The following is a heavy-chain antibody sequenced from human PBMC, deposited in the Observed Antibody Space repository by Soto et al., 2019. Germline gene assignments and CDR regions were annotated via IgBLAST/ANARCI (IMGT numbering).Heavy chain of an antibody. Sequence: GGSLRLSCAASGFTFSSYNMNWVRQAPGKGLEWVSYISSSSRTTIYDADSVKGRFTISRDNAENSVYLQMHSLRDGDTAVYYCARGGYDWNYFDYWGQGTLVTVSS. CDR1: GFTFSSYN. CDR2: ISSSSRTTI. CDR3: ARGGYDWNYFDY. V-gene: IGHV3-48*02. J-gene: IGHJ4*02. D-gene: IGHD5-12*01.